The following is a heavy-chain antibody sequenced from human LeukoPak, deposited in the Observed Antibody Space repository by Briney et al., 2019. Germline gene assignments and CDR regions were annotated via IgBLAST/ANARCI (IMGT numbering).Heavy chain of an antibody. Sequence: EGSLRLSCAASGFTFSSYAMHWVRQAPGKGLEWVAVISYDGSNKYYADSVKGRFTISRDNSKNTLYLQMNSLRAEDTAVYYCARSLPDYVWGSYRYTVGMDVWGQGTTVTVSS. CDR2: ISYDGSNK. D-gene: IGHD3-16*02. V-gene: IGHV3-30*04. CDR3: ARSLPDYVWGSYRYTVGMDV. J-gene: IGHJ6*02. CDR1: GFTFSSYA.